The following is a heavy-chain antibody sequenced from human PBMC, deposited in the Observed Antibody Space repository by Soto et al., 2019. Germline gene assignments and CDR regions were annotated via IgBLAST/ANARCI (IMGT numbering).Heavy chain of an antibody. J-gene: IGHJ6*02. Sequence: PGGSLRRSCAASGFTFSSYWMSWVRQAPGKGLEWVANIKQDGSEKYYVDSVKGRFTISRDNAKNSLYLQMNSLRAEDTAVYYCARDQSSGYDLHYYYYYGMDVWGQGTTVTVAS. D-gene: IGHD5-12*01. CDR1: GFTFSSYW. V-gene: IGHV3-7*03. CDR2: IKQDGSEK. CDR3: ARDQSSGYDLHYYYYYGMDV.